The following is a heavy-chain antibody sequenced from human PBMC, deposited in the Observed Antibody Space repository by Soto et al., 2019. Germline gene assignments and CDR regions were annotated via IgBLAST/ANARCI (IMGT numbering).Heavy chain of an antibody. CDR1: GGAISSSDYY. CDR2: IYYSGSA. D-gene: IGHD3-10*01. V-gene: IGHV4-39*01. J-gene: IGHJ6*02. CDR3: ARVSGIYYYGMDV. Sequence: PSETLSLTCTVSGGAISSSDYYWGWIRQPPGKGLEWIGNIYYSGSASYNPSLKSRVTISVDTSKNQVSLKLSSVTAADTAVYYCARVSGIYYYGMDVWGQGTTVS.